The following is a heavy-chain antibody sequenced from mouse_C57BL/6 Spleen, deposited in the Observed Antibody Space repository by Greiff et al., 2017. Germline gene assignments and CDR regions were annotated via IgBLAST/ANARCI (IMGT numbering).Heavy chain of an antibody. J-gene: IGHJ1*03. CDR1: GYTFTSYW. CDR2: IDPSDSET. CDR3: ARKDNGDYKYFDV. Sequence: VQLQQPGAELVRPGSSVKLSCKASGYTFTSYWMHWVKQRPIQGLEWIGNIDPSDSETHYNQKFKDKATLTVVKSSSTAYMQLSSLPSEDSAVYYVARKDNGDYKYFDVWGTGTTVTVSS. D-gene: IGHD2-13*01. V-gene: IGHV1-52*01.